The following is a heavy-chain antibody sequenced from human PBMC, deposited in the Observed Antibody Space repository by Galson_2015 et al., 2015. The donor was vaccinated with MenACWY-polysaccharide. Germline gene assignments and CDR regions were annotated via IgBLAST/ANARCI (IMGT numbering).Heavy chain of an antibody. CDR2: ISDSSSYI. Sequence: SLRLSCAASGFSFSSYSMNWVRQAPGKGLEWVSSISDSSSYIYYADSVKGRFTISRDNAKNSLYLQMNSLRAEDTAVYYCAKDPGRDCTNWGMDVWGQGATVTVTS. J-gene: IGHJ6*02. V-gene: IGHV3-21*01. D-gene: IGHD1-1*01. CDR1: GFSFSSYS. CDR3: AKDPGRDCTNWGMDV.